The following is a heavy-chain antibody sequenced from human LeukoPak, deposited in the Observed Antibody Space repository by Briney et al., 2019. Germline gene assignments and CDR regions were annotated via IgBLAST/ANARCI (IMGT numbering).Heavy chain of an antibody. Sequence: GGSLRLSCAASGFTFSSYSMSRVRQAPGKGLEWVSAISGSGGSTYYADSVKGRFTIPRDNSKNTLYLQMNSLRAEDTAVYYCAKASTSYSSRVWGQGTMVTVSS. CDR3: AKASTSYSSRV. V-gene: IGHV3-23*01. J-gene: IGHJ3*01. D-gene: IGHD6-13*01. CDR2: ISGSGGST. CDR1: GFTFSSYS.